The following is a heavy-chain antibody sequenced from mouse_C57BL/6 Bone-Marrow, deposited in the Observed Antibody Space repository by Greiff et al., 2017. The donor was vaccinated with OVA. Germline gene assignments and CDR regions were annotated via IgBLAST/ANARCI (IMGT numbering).Heavy chain of an antibody. J-gene: IGHJ2*01. D-gene: IGHD1-1*01. V-gene: IGHV5-16*01. Sequence: EVKVEESEGGLVQPGSSMKLSCTASGFTFSDYYMAWVRQVPEKGLEWVANNNYDGSSTYYLDSLKSRFIISRDNAKNILYLQMSSLKSEDTATYYCAREFITTVVATREYYFDSWGQGTTLTVSS. CDR1: GFTFSDYY. CDR3: AREFITTVVATREYYFDS. CDR2: NNYDGSST.